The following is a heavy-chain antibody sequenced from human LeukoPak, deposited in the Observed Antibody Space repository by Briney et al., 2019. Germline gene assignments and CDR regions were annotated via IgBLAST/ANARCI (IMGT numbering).Heavy chain of an antibody. CDR3: AKDAGLLRFLEWTDY. D-gene: IGHD3-3*01. Sequence: PGGSLRLSCAASGFTFSSYGMHWVRQAPGKGLEWVAVIWYDGSNKYYADSVKGRFTISRDNSKNTLYPQMNSLRAEDTAVYYCAKDAGLLRFLEWTDYWGQGTLVTVSS. CDR2: IWYDGSNK. J-gene: IGHJ4*02. CDR1: GFTFSSYG. V-gene: IGHV3-33*06.